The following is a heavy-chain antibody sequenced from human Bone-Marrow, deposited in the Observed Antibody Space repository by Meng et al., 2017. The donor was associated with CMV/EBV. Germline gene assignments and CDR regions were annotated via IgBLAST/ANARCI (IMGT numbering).Heavy chain of an antibody. CDR1: GGTFSSYA. CDR3: ARAWYSGSAGDYYAMDV. V-gene: IGHV1-69*05. CDR2: IIPIFGTA. D-gene: IGHD1-26*01. J-gene: IGHJ6*02. Sequence: SVKVSCKASGGTFSSYAISWVRQAPGQGLEWMGGIIPIFGTANYAQKFQGRVTITTDESTSTVYMELSSLRSEDTAVYYCARAWYSGSAGDYYAMDVWGQGTTVTVSS.